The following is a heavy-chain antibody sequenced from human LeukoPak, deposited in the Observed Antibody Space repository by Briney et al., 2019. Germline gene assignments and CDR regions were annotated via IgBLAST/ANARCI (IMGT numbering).Heavy chain of an antibody. CDR2: ISWNSGSI. J-gene: IGHJ4*02. Sequence: GGSLRLSCAASGFTFSTFAMHWVRQAPGKGLEWVSGISWNSGSIGYADSVKGRFTISRDNAKNSLYLQMNSLRAEDTALYYCATRRWEHFDYWGQGTLVTVSS. V-gene: IGHV3-9*01. CDR1: GFTFSTFA. CDR3: ATRRWEHFDY. D-gene: IGHD4-23*01.